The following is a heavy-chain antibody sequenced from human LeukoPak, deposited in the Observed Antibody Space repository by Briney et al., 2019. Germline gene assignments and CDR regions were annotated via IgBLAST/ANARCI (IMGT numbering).Heavy chain of an antibody. CDR2: ISSSSSTI. Sequence: GGSLRLSCAASGFTFSSYSMNWVRQAPGKGLEWVSYISSSSSTIYYADSVKGRFTISRDNAKNSLYLQMNSLRAEDTALYYCARSISSRWSLFDYWGQGTLVTVSS. V-gene: IGHV3-48*01. CDR1: GFTFSSYS. J-gene: IGHJ4*02. CDR3: ARSISSRWSLFDY. D-gene: IGHD6-13*01.